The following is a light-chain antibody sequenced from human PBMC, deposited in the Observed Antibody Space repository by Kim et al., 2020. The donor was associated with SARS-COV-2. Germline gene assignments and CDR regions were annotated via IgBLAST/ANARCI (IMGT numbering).Light chain of an antibody. Sequence: PGDRAPLACRASQSIDTYLAWYQQRPGQAPRLLVYDASNRATGVPDRFSGSGSGTDFTLTISSLEPEDFSTYYCQQRNSWPPAVTFGGGTKVDIK. CDR2: DAS. J-gene: IGKJ4*01. CDR3: QQRNSWPPAVT. CDR1: QSIDTY. V-gene: IGKV3-11*01.